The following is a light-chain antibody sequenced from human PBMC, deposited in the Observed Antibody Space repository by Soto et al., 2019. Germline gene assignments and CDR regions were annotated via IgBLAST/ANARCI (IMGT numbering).Light chain of an antibody. CDR1: SSDVGNYNL. CDR3: CSYAGPTYYG. J-gene: IGLJ1*01. V-gene: IGLV2-23*01. Sequence: QSALTQPASVSGSPGQSITISCTGTSSDVGNYNLVSWYQHHPGKALKLMIYEGSRRPSGVSNRFSGSKSGNTASLTISGLQAEDEADYYCCSYAGPTYYGFGTGTKVTVL. CDR2: EGS.